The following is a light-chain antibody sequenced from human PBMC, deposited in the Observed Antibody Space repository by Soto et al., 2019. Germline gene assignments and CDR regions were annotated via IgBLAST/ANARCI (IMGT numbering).Light chain of an antibody. J-gene: IGKJ1*01. V-gene: IGKV1-27*01. CDR2: AAS. CDR1: QGISTY. Sequence: DIQMTQSPSSLSASVGDRVTITCRASQGISTYLVWYQQKPGTVPKLLIFAASTLHSGVPSRFSGSGSGTDFTLTISSLQPEDVATYYCQNYNRAPWTFGQGTKVEIK. CDR3: QNYNRAPWT.